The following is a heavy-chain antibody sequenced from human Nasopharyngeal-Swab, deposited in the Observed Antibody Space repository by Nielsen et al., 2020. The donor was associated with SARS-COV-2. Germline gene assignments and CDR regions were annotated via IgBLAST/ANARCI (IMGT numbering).Heavy chain of an antibody. D-gene: IGHD3-9*01. CDR2: ISSSSSYI. V-gene: IGHV3-21*01. CDR1: GFTFSSYS. J-gene: IGHJ6*02. CDR3: ARDPFQRFFDWFPYGMDV. Sequence: GESLKISCAASGFTFSSYSMNWVRQAPGKGLEWVSSISSSSSYIYYADSVKGRFTISRDNAKNSLYLQMNSLRAEDTAVYYCARDPFQRFFDWFPYGMDVWGQGTPVTVSS.